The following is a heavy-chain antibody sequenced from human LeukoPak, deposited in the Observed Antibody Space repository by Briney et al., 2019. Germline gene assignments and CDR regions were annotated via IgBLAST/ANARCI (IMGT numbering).Heavy chain of an antibody. D-gene: IGHD3-16*01. V-gene: IGHV1-18*01. J-gene: IGHJ4*02. CDR2: ISAYNGDT. CDR3: ARHRWGDTYFDY. CDR1: GYTLSSYG. Sequence: GASVKVSCKASGYTLSSYGISWVRQAPGQGLAWMGWISAYNGDTNYAQNLQGRVTMTTDTSTSAAYMELRSLSSDDTAAYYCARHRWGDTYFDYWGQGTLVTVSS.